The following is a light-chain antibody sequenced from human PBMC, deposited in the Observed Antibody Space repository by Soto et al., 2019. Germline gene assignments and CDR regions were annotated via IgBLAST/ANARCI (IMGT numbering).Light chain of an antibody. CDR1: QSLLHSNGYNY. Sequence: DIVMTQSPLSLPVTPGEPASISCRSSQSLLHSNGYNYLDWYLQKPGQSPQLLIYLGSNRASGVPDRFSGSGSGTDFTLKISRVEAEDVGVYYCMQALQTPTFGQAT. V-gene: IGKV2-28*01. CDR2: LGS. CDR3: MQALQTPT. J-gene: IGKJ1*01.